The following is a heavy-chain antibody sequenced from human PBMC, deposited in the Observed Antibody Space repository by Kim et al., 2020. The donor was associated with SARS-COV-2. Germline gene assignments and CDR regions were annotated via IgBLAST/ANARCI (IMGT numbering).Heavy chain of an antibody. V-gene: IGHV1-18*01. CDR2: ISAYNGNT. CDR1: GYTFTSYG. J-gene: IGHJ5*02. D-gene: IGHD6-13*01. CDR3: ARRPKGAAAADVDWFDP. Sequence: ASVKVSCKASGYTFTSYGISWVRQAPGQGLEWMGWISAYNGNTNYAQKLQGRVTMTTDTSTSTAYMELRSLRSDDTAVYYCARRPKGAAAADVDWFDPWGQGTLVTVSS.